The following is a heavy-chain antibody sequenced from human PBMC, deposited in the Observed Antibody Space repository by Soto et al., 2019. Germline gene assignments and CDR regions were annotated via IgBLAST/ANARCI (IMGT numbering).Heavy chain of an antibody. V-gene: IGHV1-46*01. CDR2: INPSVGST. Sequence: QVQLVQSGAEVKKPGASVKVSCTASGYTFTSYYMHWVRHAPGQGLEWMGIINPSVGSTSYAQQFQGRVTMTRDTSTSTVYMELSSLRAEDTAVYYCERDRTADYWGQGTLVTVYS. J-gene: IGHJ4*02. CDR3: ERDRTADY. CDR1: GYTFTSYY.